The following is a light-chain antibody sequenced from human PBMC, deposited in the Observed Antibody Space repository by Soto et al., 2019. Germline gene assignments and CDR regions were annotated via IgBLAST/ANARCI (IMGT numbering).Light chain of an antibody. CDR3: SSYTSSTTLA. Sequence: QSALTQPASVSGSPGQSITISCTGTSSDVGGYNYVSWYQQHPGKAPKLMIFDVTSRPSGVSNRFSGSKSANTASLTISGLQTEDEADYYCSSYTSSTTLAFGGGTKLTVL. CDR1: SSDVGGYNY. J-gene: IGLJ2*01. V-gene: IGLV2-14*03. CDR2: DVT.